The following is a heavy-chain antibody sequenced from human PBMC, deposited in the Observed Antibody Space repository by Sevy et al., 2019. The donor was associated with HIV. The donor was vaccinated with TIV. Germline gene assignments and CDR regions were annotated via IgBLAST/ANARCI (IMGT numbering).Heavy chain of an antibody. V-gene: IGHV3-53*01. J-gene: IGHJ4*02. CDR3: VREILGYCSGGSCYSHPSGFDY. Sequence: GGSLRLSCAASGFTVSSNYMSWVRQAPGKGLEWVSVIYSGGSTYYADSVKGRFTISRDNCKNTLYLQMNSLRAEDTAVYYCVREILGYCSGGSCYSHPSGFDYWGQGTLVTVSS. CDR2: IYSGGST. D-gene: IGHD2-15*01. CDR1: GFTVSSNY.